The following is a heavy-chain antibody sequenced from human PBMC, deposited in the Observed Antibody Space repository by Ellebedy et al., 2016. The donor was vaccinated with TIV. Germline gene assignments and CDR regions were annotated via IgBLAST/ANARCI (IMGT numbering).Heavy chain of an antibody. CDR1: GYTFTGYY. Sequence: ASVKVSCXASGYTFTGYYVHWVRQAPGQGLEWMGMINPSNGGTTYAQNFQGRVSMTRDTSTSTLYLELSSPTSEDTAVYYCARLKGRDALWGQGTLVTVSS. V-gene: IGHV1-46*01. J-gene: IGHJ4*02. D-gene: IGHD3-10*01. CDR2: INPSNGGT. CDR3: ARLKGRDAL.